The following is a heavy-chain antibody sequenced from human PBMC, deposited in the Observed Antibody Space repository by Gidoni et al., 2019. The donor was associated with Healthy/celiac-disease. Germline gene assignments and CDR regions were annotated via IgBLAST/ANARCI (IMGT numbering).Heavy chain of an antibody. CDR2: IYYSGST. Sequence: QVQLQESGPGLVKPSETLSLTCTVSGGSISSYYWSWIRQPPGKGLEWIGYIYYSGSTNYNPSLKSRVTISVDTSKNQFSLKLSSVTAADTAVYYCARGPMLSGAFDIWGQGTMVTVSS. D-gene: IGHD2-8*01. J-gene: IGHJ3*02. CDR3: ARGPMLSGAFDI. V-gene: IGHV4-59*01. CDR1: GGSISSYY.